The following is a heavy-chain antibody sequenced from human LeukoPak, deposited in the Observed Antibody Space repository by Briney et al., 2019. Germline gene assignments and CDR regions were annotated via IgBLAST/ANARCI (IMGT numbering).Heavy chain of an antibody. CDR3: ARNPVAGMSWYFDL. J-gene: IGHJ2*01. V-gene: IGHV3-21*01. CDR1: GFTFSSYA. Sequence: PGGSLRLSCAASGFTFSSYAMSWVRQAPGQGLEWISSLSKSSEYVKYVVSVESRFSMSREDARTSVYLQMHNLRAEDTAVYYCARNPVAGMSWYFDLWGRGTQVTVSS. D-gene: IGHD6-19*01. CDR2: LSKSSEYV.